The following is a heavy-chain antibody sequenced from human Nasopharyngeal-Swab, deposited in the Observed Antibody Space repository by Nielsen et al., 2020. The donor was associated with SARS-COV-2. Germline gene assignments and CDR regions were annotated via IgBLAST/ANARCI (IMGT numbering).Heavy chain of an antibody. Sequence: ASVKVSCKASGGTFSSYAISWVRQAPGQGLEWMGRINPNSGGTKYAQKFQGRVTMTRDTSISTAYMDLSTLKSDDTAVYYCARGAASWYFDLWGRGTLVTVSS. V-gene: IGHV1-2*06. D-gene: IGHD6-25*01. CDR1: GGTFSSYA. J-gene: IGHJ2*01. CDR2: INPNSGGT. CDR3: ARGAASWYFDL.